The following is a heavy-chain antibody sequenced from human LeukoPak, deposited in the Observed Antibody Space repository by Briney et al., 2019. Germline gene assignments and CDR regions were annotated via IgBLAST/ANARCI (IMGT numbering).Heavy chain of an antibody. CDR2: IDTSGST. CDR1: GVSISSYY. J-gene: IGHJ3*02. CDR3: ASGSRRYSSGLDAFDI. Sequence: PSETLSLTCTVSGVSISSYYWSWIRQPAGKGLEWIGRIDTSGSTNYNPSLKSRVTISVDTSKNQFSLKLSSVTAADTAVYYCASGSRRYSSGLDAFDIWGQGTMVTVSS. V-gene: IGHV4-4*07. D-gene: IGHD6-19*01.